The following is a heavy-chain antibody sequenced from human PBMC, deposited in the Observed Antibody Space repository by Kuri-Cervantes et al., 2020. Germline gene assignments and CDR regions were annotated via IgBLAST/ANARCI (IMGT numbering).Heavy chain of an antibody. Sequence: ASVKVSCKASGGTFSSYAISWVRQAPGQGLEWMGIINPSGGSTSYAQKFQGRVTMTRDTSTSTVYMELSSLRAEDTAVYYCAKETDYGDYLVFDYWGQGTLVTVSS. D-gene: IGHD4-17*01. V-gene: IGHV1-46*01. CDR2: INPSGGST. CDR1: GGTFSSYA. CDR3: AKETDYGDYLVFDY. J-gene: IGHJ4*02.